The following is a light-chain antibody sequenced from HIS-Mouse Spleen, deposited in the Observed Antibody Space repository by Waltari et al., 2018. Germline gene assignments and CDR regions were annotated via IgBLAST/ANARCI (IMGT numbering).Light chain of an antibody. J-gene: IGLJ2*01. Sequence: QSALTQPASVSGSPGQSITISCTGTSSDVGGYNYVSWYQQHPGKSPKLMIYYVSNWQSVAANRLCGPKSCNTAYLTISGLQAEDEADYYCSSYTSSSTEVFGGGTKLTVL. V-gene: IGLV2-14*03. CDR3: SSYTSSSTEV. CDR2: YVS. CDR1: SSDVGGYNY.